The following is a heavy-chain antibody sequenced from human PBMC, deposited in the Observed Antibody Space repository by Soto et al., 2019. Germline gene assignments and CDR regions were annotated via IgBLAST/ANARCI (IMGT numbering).Heavy chain of an antibody. V-gene: IGHV1-69*13. CDR3: ARGHKVHYVWGGYRAEGYYYYGMDV. Sequence: ASVKVSCKASGGTFSSYAISWVRQAPGEGLEWMGGIIPIFGTANYAQKFQGRVTITADESTSTAYMELSSLRSEDTAVYYCARGHKVHYVWGGYRAEGYYYYGMDVWGQGTPVTVSS. D-gene: IGHD3-16*02. CDR2: IIPIFGTA. CDR1: GGTFSSYA. J-gene: IGHJ6*02.